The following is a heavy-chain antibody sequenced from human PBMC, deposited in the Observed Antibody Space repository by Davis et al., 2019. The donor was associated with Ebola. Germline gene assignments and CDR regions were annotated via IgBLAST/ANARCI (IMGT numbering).Heavy chain of an antibody. CDR2: INHSGST. V-gene: IGHV4-34*01. Sequence: SETLSLTCAVYGGSFSGYYWSWIRQPPGKGLEWIGEINHSGSTNYNPSLKSRVSISVDTSTNQVSLKLSSVTAADTAVYYCARECGSSSTCQGFDYWGQGTLVTVSS. D-gene: IGHD2-2*01. J-gene: IGHJ4*02. CDR1: GGSFSGYY. CDR3: ARECGSSSTCQGFDY.